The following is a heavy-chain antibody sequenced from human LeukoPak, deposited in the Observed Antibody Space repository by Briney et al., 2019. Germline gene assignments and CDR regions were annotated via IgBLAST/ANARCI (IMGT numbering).Heavy chain of an antibody. D-gene: IGHD6-13*01. CDR2: ITSSSSYI. Sequence: PGGSLRLSCAASGFTFSSYTMNWVRQAPGKGLGWVSSITSSSSYIYYADSVKGRFTISRDNAKNSLCLQMNSLRAEDTAVYYCARDPAGIAAAGFCVDWGQGTLVTVSS. V-gene: IGHV3-21*04. CDR3: ARDPAGIAAAGFCVD. J-gene: IGHJ4*02. CDR1: GFTFSSYT.